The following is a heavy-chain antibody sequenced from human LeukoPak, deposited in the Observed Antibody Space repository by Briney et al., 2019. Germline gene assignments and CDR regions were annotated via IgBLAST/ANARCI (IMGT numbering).Heavy chain of an antibody. J-gene: IGHJ6*04. V-gene: IGHV3-30*04. CDR2: ISYDGSNK. CDR3: ARDQRKMDV. CDR1: GFTFSSYA. Sequence: GGSLRLSCAASGFTFSSYAMHWVRQAPGKGLEWVAVISYDGSNKYYADSVKGRFTISRDNSKNTLYLQMNSLRAEDTAVYYCARDQRKMDVWGKGTTVTVSS.